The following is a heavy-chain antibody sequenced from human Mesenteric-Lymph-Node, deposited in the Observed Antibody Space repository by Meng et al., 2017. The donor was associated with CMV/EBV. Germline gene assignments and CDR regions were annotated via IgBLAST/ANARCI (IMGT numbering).Heavy chain of an antibody. D-gene: IGHD1-26*01. Sequence: ASVKVSCKASGYTFTSYDINWVRQATGQGLEWMGWMNPNSGNTGYAQKFQGRVTMTRDTSISTAYMELSRLRSDDTAVYYCARGGRFVGAADYWGQGTLVTVSS. J-gene: IGHJ4*02. CDR3: ARGGRFVGAADY. CDR1: GYTFTSYD. V-gene: IGHV1-8*01. CDR2: MNPNSGNT.